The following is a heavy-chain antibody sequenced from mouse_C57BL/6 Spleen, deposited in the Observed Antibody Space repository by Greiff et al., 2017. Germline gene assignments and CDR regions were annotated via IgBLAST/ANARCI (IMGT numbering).Heavy chain of an antibody. CDR2: INPSSGYT. Sequence: QVQLKESGAELARPGASVKMSCKASGYTFTSYTMHWVKQRPGQGLEWIGYINPSSGYTKYNQKFKDKATLTADKSSSTAYMQLSSLTSEDSAVYYCARRGYYDYDVPFAYGGQGTLVTVSA. CDR1: GYTFTSYT. CDR3: ARRGYYDYDVPFAY. V-gene: IGHV1-4*01. D-gene: IGHD2-4*01. J-gene: IGHJ3*01.